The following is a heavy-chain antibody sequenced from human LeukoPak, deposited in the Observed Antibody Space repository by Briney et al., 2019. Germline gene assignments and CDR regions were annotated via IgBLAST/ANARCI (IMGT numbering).Heavy chain of an antibody. CDR3: ARQNGYSSSWYKYFQH. J-gene: IGHJ1*01. V-gene: IGHV4-30-2*01. D-gene: IGHD6-13*01. Sequence: SETLSLTCTVSGGSISSGGYYWSWIRQPPGKGLEWIGYIYHSGSTYYNPSLKSRVTISVDRSKNQFSLKLSSVTAADTAVYYCARQNGYSSSWYKYFQHWGQGTLVTVSS. CDR2: IYHSGST. CDR1: GGSISSGGYY.